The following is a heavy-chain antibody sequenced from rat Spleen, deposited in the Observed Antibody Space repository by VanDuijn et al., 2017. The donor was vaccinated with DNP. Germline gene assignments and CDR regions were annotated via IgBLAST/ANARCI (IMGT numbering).Heavy chain of an antibody. V-gene: IGHV5-25*01. J-gene: IGHJ3*01. D-gene: IGHD1-6*01. Sequence: EVQLVESGGGLVQPGRSLKLSCAASGFTFSNYYMAWVRRAPKKGLEWVATISISGSTTNYPDSVKGRFTISRDNAKSSLYLQMNSLKSEDTATYYCARQRVMYTTATGFAYWGQGTLVTVSS. CDR3: ARQRVMYTTATGFAY. CDR2: ISISGSTT. CDR1: GFTFSNYY.